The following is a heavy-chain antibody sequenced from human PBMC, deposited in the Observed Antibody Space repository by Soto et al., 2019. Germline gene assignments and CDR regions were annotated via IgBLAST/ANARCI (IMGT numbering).Heavy chain of an antibody. J-gene: IGHJ6*02. D-gene: IGHD3-10*01. CDR1: GGSISSGGYY. Sequence: QVQLQESGPGLVKPSQTLSLTCTVSGGSISSGGYYWSWIRQHPGKGLEWIGYIYYSGSTYYNPSRKRRVTISVDTSKNQFSLKLSSVTAADTAVYYCARELRFGEDYYGMDVWGQGTTVTVSS. V-gene: IGHV4-31*03. CDR3: ARELRFGEDYYGMDV. CDR2: IYYSGST.